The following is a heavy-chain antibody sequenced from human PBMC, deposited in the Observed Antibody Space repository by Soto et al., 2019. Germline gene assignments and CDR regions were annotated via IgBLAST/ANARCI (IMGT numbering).Heavy chain of an antibody. V-gene: IGHV4-39*01. J-gene: IGHJ6*02. CDR3: ARHLTYCSAGSCYSDFPYYGMDV. Sequence: QLQLQESGPGLVKPSETLSLTCTVSGGSISSSSYYWGWIRQPPGKGLEWIGSIFYGGSTYYNPSVRSLVTISVDTSKNQFSLKLSSVTAADTAVYYCARHLTYCSAGSCYSDFPYYGMDVWGQGTTVTVSS. D-gene: IGHD2-15*01. CDR1: GGSISSSSYY. CDR2: IFYGGST.